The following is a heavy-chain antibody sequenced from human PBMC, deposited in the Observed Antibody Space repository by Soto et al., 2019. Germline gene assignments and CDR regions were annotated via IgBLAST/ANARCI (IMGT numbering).Heavy chain of an antibody. CDR1: GFTFDDYA. CDR2: ISWNSGSI. D-gene: IGHD5-12*01. Sequence: EVQLVESGGGLVQPGRSLRLSCAASGFTFDDYAMHWVRQAPGKGLEWVSGISWNSGSIGYADSVKGRFTISRDNAKNSLYLQMNSLRAEDTALYYCEKDVGWLRLGDRFDYWGQGTLVTVSS. V-gene: IGHV3-9*01. CDR3: EKDVGWLRLGDRFDY. J-gene: IGHJ4*02.